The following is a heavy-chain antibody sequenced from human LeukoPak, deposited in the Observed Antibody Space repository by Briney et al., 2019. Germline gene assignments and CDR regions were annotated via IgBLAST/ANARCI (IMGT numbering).Heavy chain of an antibody. CDR1: GFTFTNYA. CDR2: ISYDGTNK. D-gene: IGHD2-21*02. V-gene: IGHV3-30-3*01. CDR3: ARRFVLGAAKNYFDY. Sequence: GRSLRLSCAASGFTFTNYALHWVRQAPGKGLEWVAVISYDGTNKYYADSVKGRFTISRDNSKNTLSLQMNSLRAEDTALYYCARRFVLGAAKNYFDYWGQGALVTVSS. J-gene: IGHJ4*02.